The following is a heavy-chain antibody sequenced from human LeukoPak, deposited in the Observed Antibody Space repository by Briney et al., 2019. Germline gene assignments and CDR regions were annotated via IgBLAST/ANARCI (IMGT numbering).Heavy chain of an antibody. CDR3: ARPYTTVLGFDH. CDR2: INAGNGNT. V-gene: IGHV1-3*01. CDR1: GYTFTGYP. J-gene: IGHJ4*02. Sequence: ASVKVSCKASGYTFTGYPMHWVRQAPGQRLEWMGWINAGNGNTEYSQKFQGRVTITRDTSANTVYMELSSLRSEDTAVYYCARPYTTVLGFDHWGQGTLVTVSS. D-gene: IGHD1-1*01.